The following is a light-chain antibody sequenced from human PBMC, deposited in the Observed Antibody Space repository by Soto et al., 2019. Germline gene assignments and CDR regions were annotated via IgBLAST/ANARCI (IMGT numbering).Light chain of an antibody. CDR1: HTVNNNY. CDR3: QQRSNWPPIT. V-gene: IGKV3D-20*02. J-gene: IGKJ5*01. Sequence: DIVLTQSRSTLSSSPGRRPILSCRASHTVNNNYLAWYQHKPGQAPRLLLYGASNRATGIPDRFSGSGSGTDFTLTISSLEPEDFAVYYCQQRSNWPPITFGQGTRLEIK. CDR2: GAS.